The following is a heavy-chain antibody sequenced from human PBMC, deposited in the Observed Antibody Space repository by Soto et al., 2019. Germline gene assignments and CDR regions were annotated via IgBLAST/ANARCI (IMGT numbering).Heavy chain of an antibody. CDR3: ASIAAAGNYFDY. V-gene: IGHV1-46*01. CDR1: GYTFTSYY. D-gene: IGHD6-13*01. J-gene: IGHJ4*02. Sequence: GASVTVSCKASGYTFTSYYMHWVRQAPGQGLEWMGIINPSGGSTSYAQKFQGRVTMTRDTSTSTVYMELSSLRSEDTAVYYCASIAAAGNYFDYWGQGTLVTVSS. CDR2: INPSGGST.